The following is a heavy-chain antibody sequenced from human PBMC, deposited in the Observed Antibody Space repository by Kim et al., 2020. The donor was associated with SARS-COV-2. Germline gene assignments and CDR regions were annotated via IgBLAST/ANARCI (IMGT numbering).Heavy chain of an antibody. CDR2: IYYSGST. J-gene: IGHJ4*02. V-gene: IGHV4-30-4*01. D-gene: IGHD6-13*01. Sequence: SETLSLTCTVSGGSISSGDYYWSWIRQPPGKGLEWIGYIYYSGSTYYNPSLKSRVTISVDTSKNQFSLKLSSVTAADTAVYYCARVGIAAAGLGVSFDYWGQGTLVTVSS. CDR3: ARVGIAAAGLGVSFDY. CDR1: GGSISSGDYY.